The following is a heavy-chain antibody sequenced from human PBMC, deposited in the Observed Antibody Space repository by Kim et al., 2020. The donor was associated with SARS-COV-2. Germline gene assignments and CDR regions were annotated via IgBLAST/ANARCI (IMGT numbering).Heavy chain of an antibody. CDR3: ANPRQPDY. V-gene: IGHV3-23*01. Sequence: SGHTPTYAHAGKGRFTVSRDNSKNTLYLQMSSLRAADTAIYYCANPRQPDYWGQGTLVTVSS. J-gene: IGHJ4*02. D-gene: IGHD6-13*01. CDR2: SGHTP.